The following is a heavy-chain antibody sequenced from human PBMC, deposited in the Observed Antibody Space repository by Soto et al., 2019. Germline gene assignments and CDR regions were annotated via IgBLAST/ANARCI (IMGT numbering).Heavy chain of an antibody. CDR1: GYIFTSYA. CDR2: INAGNGNT. Sequence: QVQLVQSGAEVKKPGASVKVSCKASGYIFTSYAMHWVRQAPGQRLEWMGWINAGNGNTKYSQKFQGRVTITRDTSARTAYMELSSLRSEYTAVYYCARKYGYCSSTSCDEGTLGYGMDVWGQGTTVTVS. V-gene: IGHV1-3*01. D-gene: IGHD2-2*01. J-gene: IGHJ6*02. CDR3: ARKYGYCSSTSCDEGTLGYGMDV.